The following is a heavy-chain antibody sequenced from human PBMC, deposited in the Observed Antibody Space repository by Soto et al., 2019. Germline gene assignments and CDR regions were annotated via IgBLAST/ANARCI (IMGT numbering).Heavy chain of an antibody. CDR1: GFTFSSYG. Sequence: QVQLVESGGGVVQPGRSLRLSCAASGFTFSSYGMHWVRQAPGKGLEWVAVISYDGSNKYYADSVRGRFTISRDNSKNMLYLQRNSLRAEDTVVDYCAKEQTPSIFGVVMIGGAPPLVDPWGQGTLVNVSS. CDR2: ISYDGSNK. J-gene: IGHJ5*02. D-gene: IGHD3-3*01. V-gene: IGHV3-30*18. CDR3: AKEQTPSIFGVVMIGGAPPLVDP.